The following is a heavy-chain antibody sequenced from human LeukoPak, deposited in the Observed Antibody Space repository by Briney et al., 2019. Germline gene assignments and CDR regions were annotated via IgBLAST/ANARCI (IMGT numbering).Heavy chain of an antibody. V-gene: IGHV2-70*11. D-gene: IGHD6-13*01. Sequence: SGPALVKPTQTLTLTCTFSGFSLSTNGMCVSWIRQPPGKALEWLARIDWDADQYYNTSLKTRLTISRDASKNQVVLKMTNMDPVDTATYYCARRGYFSSSWYFFDYWGQGILVTVSS. CDR3: ARRGYFSSSWYFFDY. CDR1: GFSLSTNGMC. CDR2: IDWDADQ. J-gene: IGHJ4*02.